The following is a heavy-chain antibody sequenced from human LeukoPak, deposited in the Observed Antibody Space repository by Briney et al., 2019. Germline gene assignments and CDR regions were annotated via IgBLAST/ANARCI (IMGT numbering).Heavy chain of an antibody. CDR3: ARDYLRGYYYMDV. CDR1: GFTFSTYA. J-gene: IGHJ6*03. D-gene: IGHD2/OR15-2a*01. Sequence: GRSLRLSCAASGFTFSTYAMHWVRQAPGKGLEWVAVISFDGSNTYYADSVKGRFTISRDNSKNTLYLQMDRLRAEDTAVYYCARDYLRGYYYMDVWGKGTTVTVSS. CDR2: ISFDGSNT. V-gene: IGHV3-30*04.